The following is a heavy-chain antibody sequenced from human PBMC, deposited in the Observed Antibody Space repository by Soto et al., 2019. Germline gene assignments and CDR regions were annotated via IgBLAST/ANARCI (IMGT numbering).Heavy chain of an antibody. CDR2: ISSSSNSM. D-gene: IGHD6-13*01. J-gene: IGHJ5*02. CDR1: GFTFSSYS. Sequence: EVQLVESGGGLVQPGGSLRLSCAASGFTFSSYSMNWVRQAPGKGLEWVSYISSSSNSMYYADSVKGRFTISRDNAKNSLYLQMNSLRAEDTAVYYCARDRSGYSSNLDPWGQGTLVTVSS. V-gene: IGHV3-48*01. CDR3: ARDRSGYSSNLDP.